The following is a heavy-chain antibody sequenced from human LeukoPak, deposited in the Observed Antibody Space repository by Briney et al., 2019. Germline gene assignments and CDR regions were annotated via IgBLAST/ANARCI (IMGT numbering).Heavy chain of an antibody. J-gene: IGHJ3*02. D-gene: IGHD3-22*01. CDR1: GFSFSDYW. CDR2: ISSSSSYI. V-gene: IGHV3-21*01. Sequence: GGSLRLSCAASGFSFSDYWMSWVRQAPGKGLEWVSSISSSSSYIYYADSVKGRFTISRDNAKNSLYLQMNSLRAEDTAVYYCARDMFYGYYDSSGYYYVAFDIWGQGTMVTVSS. CDR3: ARDMFYGYYDSSGYYYVAFDI.